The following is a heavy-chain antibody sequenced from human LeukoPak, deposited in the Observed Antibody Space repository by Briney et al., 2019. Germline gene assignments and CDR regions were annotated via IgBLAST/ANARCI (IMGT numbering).Heavy chain of an antibody. V-gene: IGHV3-53*01. Sequence: XGSLRLSCAASGFTVSSNYMSWVRQAPGKGLEWVSVIYSGGSTYYADSVKGRFTISRDNSKNTLYLQMNSLRAEDTAVYYCARGAYDFWSGRPTDYWGQGTLVTVSS. D-gene: IGHD3-3*01. J-gene: IGHJ4*02. CDR1: GFTVSSNY. CDR3: ARGAYDFWSGRPTDY. CDR2: IYSGGST.